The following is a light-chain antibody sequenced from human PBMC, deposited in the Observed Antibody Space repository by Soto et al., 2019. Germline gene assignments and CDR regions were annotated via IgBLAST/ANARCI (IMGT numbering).Light chain of an antibody. Sequence: QSVLTQPASVSGSPGQSITISCTGTSSDVGSYNYVSWYQQLPGKAPKLMIHDVSNRPSGVSNRFSGSKSGNTASLTISGLQAEDEADYYCSSYTSSSTLEFGGGTKVTVL. CDR3: SSYTSSSTLE. J-gene: IGLJ2*01. CDR2: DVS. V-gene: IGLV2-14*01. CDR1: SSDVGSYNY.